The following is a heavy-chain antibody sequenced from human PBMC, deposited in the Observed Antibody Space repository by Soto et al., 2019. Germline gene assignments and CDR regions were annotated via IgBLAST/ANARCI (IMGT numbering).Heavy chain of an antibody. CDR1: GFSFADAW. V-gene: IGHV3-15*01. Sequence: EVQLVESGGGLVEPGGSLRLSCAASGFSFADAWLAWVRLAPGKGPEWVGRIKSKTHGGTADYAAPVKGRFSISRDDSKNTVYLQMSSLQTEDTAVYQCTTDLGHMSLSIFSWWGQGTLVTVSS. D-gene: IGHD3-16*01. CDR3: TTDLGHMSLSIFSW. CDR2: IKSKTHGGTA. J-gene: IGHJ4*02.